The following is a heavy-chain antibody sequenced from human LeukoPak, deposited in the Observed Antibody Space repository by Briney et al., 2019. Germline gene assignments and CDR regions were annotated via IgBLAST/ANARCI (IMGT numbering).Heavy chain of an antibody. CDR1: GGSISSSSYY. D-gene: IGHD3-3*01. CDR3: ARMEWLIVPIDY. Sequence: SETLSLTCTVSGGSISSSSYYWGWIRQPPGKGLEWIGSIYYSGSTYYNPSLKSRVTISVDTSKNQFSLKLSSVTAADTAVYYCARMEWLIVPIDYWGQGTLVTVSS. J-gene: IGHJ4*02. CDR2: IYYSGST. V-gene: IGHV4-39*07.